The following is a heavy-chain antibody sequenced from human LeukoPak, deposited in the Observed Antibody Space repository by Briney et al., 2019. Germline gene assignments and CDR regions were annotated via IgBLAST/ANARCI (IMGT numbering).Heavy chain of an antibody. CDR2: IYFSGTS. D-gene: IGHD3-10*02. CDR3: ARDVLGGEDY. Sequence: SETLSLTCTVLGGAITNHYWSWLRQPPGKRLEWIGNIYFSGTSNYNPSLKNRVSLSIDTSRKQVSLKLASVTADDAAVYYCARDVLGGEDYWGQGTLVTVSS. V-gene: IGHV4-59*11. CDR1: GGAITNHY. J-gene: IGHJ4*02.